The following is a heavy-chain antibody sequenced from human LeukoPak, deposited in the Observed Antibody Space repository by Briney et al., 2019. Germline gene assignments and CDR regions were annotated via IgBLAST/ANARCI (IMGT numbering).Heavy chain of an antibody. CDR1: GGSISSGTYY. Sequence: SETLSLTCTVSGGSISSGTYYWSWIRQPPGKGLEWIGEINHSGSTNYNPSLKSRVTISVDTSKNQFSLKLSSVTAADTAVYYCARVDSSSWYYYFDYWGQGTLVTVSS. CDR2: INHSGST. V-gene: IGHV4-39*07. D-gene: IGHD6-13*01. J-gene: IGHJ4*02. CDR3: ARVDSSSWYYYFDY.